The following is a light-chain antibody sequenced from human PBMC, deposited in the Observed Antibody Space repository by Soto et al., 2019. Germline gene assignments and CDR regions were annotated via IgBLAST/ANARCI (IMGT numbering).Light chain of an antibody. CDR1: SSNIGAGYD. CDR2: GNT. Sequence: QSVLTQPPSVSGAPGQRVTISCTGSSSNIGAGYDVHWYQQLPGTAPKLLIYGNTNRPSGVPDRFSGSRSGTSASLAITGFEAEEYGDSFCQSYGCSLSGSSFFVTRTKVT. J-gene: IGLJ1*01. V-gene: IGLV1-40*01. CDR3: QSYGCSLSGSSF.